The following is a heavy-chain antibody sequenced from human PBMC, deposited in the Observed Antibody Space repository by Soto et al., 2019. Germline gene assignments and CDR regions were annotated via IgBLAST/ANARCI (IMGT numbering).Heavy chain of an antibody. Sequence: PGGSLRLSCAVSGFTFSSYGMHWVRQAPGKGLEWVAHISYDGSNEHYVDSVKGRFTISRDNSKNTLYLQMNSLRAEDTAVYYCAKDEVLVVAVARDYYGMDVWGQGTKVTVSS. CDR3: AKDEVLVVAVARDYYGMDV. CDR1: GFTFSSYG. V-gene: IGHV3-30*18. CDR2: ISYDGSNE. D-gene: IGHD2-15*01. J-gene: IGHJ6*02.